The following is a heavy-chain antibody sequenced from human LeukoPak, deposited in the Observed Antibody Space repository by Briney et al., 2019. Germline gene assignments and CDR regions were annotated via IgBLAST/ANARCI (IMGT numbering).Heavy chain of an antibody. CDR2: IYSGGST. J-gene: IGHJ6*02. V-gene: IGHV3-66*01. Sequence: GGSLRLSCAASGFTVSSNYMSWVRQAPGKGLEWVSVIYSGGSTYYADSVKGRFTISRDNAKNSLYPQMNSLRAENTAVYYCARDWGYFDWLSLDYGMDVWGQGTTVTVSS. CDR1: GFTVSSNY. D-gene: IGHD3-9*01. CDR3: ARDWGYFDWLSLDYGMDV.